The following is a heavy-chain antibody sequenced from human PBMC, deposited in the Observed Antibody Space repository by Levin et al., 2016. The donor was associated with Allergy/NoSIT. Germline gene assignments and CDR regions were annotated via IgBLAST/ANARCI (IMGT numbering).Heavy chain of an antibody. CDR3: AKRGVVGVVDAFDT. Sequence: GGSLRLSCAASGFTFSDYYMGWIRQAPGKGLEWVSYISSSSSHTNYADSVKGRFTISRDNSKNTLYLQMNSLRVEDTAVYYCAKRGVVGVVDAFDTWGQGTMVTVSS. J-gene: IGHJ3*02. D-gene: IGHD2-15*01. CDR2: ISSSSSHT. V-gene: IGHV3-11*03. CDR1: GFTFSDYY.